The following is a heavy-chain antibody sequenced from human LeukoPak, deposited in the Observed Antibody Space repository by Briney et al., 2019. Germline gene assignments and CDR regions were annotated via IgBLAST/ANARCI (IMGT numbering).Heavy chain of an antibody. D-gene: IGHD3-22*01. CDR2: IYYGGST. CDR1: GGSISSGGYY. Sequence: KSSETLSLTCTVSGGSISSGGYYWSWIRQHPGKGLEWIGYIYYGGSTYYNPSLKSRVTISVDTSKNQFSLKLSSVTAADTAVYYCAAYYYDSSGYLNWFDPWGQGTLVTVSS. V-gene: IGHV4-31*03. CDR3: AAYYYDSSGYLNWFDP. J-gene: IGHJ5*02.